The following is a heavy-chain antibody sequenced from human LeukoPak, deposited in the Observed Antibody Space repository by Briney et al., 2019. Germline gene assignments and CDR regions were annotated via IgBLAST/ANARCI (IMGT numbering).Heavy chain of an antibody. CDR3: TPERTDYYDSSGYCYD. Sequence: GGSLRLSCTASGFTFGDYAMSWFRQAPGKGLEWVGFIRSKAYGGTTEYAASVKGRFTISRDDSKSIAYLQMNSLKTEDTAVYYCTPERTDYYDSSGYCYDWGQGTLVTVSS. V-gene: IGHV3-49*03. CDR1: GFTFGDYA. D-gene: IGHD3-22*01. J-gene: IGHJ4*02. CDR2: IRSKAYGGTT.